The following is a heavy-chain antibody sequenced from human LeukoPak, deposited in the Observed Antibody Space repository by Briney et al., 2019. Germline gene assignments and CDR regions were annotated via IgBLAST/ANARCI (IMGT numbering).Heavy chain of an antibody. V-gene: IGHV3-30*02. Sequence: GGSLRLSCAASGFTFSSYGMHWVRQAPGKGLECVAFIRYDGSNKYYADSVKGRFTISRDNSKNTLYLQMNSLRAEDTAVYYCAKPEVGTYYDYVWGSYSLDYWGQGTLVTVSS. J-gene: IGHJ4*02. CDR2: IRYDGSNK. D-gene: IGHD3-16*01. CDR3: AKPEVGTYYDYVWGSYSLDY. CDR1: GFTFSSYG.